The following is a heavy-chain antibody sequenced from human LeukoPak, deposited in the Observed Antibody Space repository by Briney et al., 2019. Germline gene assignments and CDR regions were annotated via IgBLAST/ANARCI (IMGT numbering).Heavy chain of an antibody. J-gene: IGHJ4*02. CDR3: ARDHGIHFYGAGSFYFDY. CDR1: GFTFSSYG. D-gene: IGHD3-10*01. CDR2: IWYDGSSK. V-gene: IGHV3-33*01. Sequence: GGSLRLSCAASGFTFSSYGMHWVRQAPGKGLEWVAVIWYDGSSKYYADSVKGRFTISRDNSKNTLYLQMNSLRAEDTAVYYCARDHGIHFYGAGSFYFDYWGQGTLVTVSS.